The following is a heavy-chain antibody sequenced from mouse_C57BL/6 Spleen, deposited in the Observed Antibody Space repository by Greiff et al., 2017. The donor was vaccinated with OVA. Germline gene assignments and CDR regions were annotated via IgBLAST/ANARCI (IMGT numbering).Heavy chain of an antibody. V-gene: IGHV1-80*01. CDR1: GYAFSSYW. J-gene: IGHJ2*01. D-gene: IGHD4-1*01. CDR3: ARGVLGRRGGFDY. Sequence: QVQLQQSGAELVKPGASVKISCKASGYAFSSYWMNWVKQRPGKGLEWIGQIYPGDGDTNYNGKFKGKATLTADKSSSTAYMQLSSLTSEDSAVYFCARGVLGRRGGFDYWGQGTTLTVSS. CDR2: IYPGDGDT.